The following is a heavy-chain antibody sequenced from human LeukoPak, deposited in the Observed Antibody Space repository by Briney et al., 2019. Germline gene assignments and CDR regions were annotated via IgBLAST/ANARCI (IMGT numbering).Heavy chain of an antibody. V-gene: IGHV3-48*03. CDR1: GFTFSSYE. CDR2: ISGTGRTL. Sequence: PGGSLRLSCAASGFTFSSYEMNWVRQAPGKGLEWVSYISGTGRTLYYADSMKGRFTISRDNAKNSLYLQMSSLRAEDTAVYYCARGPGDYDPYYYYYAMDVWGQGTTVTVSS. J-gene: IGHJ6*02. D-gene: IGHD4-17*01. CDR3: ARGPGDYDPYYYYYAMDV.